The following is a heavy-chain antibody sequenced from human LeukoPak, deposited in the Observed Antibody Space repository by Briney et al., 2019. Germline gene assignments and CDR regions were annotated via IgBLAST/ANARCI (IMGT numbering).Heavy chain of an antibody. CDR1: GLTFSSYG. CDR2: IRYDGNTK. Sequence: GGSLRLSCAASGLTFSSYGMHWVRQAPGKGLEWVAYIRYDGNTKYYADSVKGRFTISRDNSKNTLFLQMNSLRAEDTAVYYCAKGVLVPPTYFDYWGQGTLVTVSS. D-gene: IGHD3-3*01. V-gene: IGHV3-30*02. J-gene: IGHJ4*02. CDR3: AKGVLVPPTYFDY.